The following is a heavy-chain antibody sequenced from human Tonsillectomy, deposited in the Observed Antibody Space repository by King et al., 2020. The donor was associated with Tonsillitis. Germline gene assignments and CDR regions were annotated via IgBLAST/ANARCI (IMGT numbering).Heavy chain of an antibody. Sequence: VQLVESGGGLVQPGGSLRLSCAASGFTFSSYAMSWVRQAPGKGLEWVSVIYSGDSSTYYADSVKGRFTISRDNSKNTLYLQMNSLRAEDTAVYYCAKDGGLGYSGRYSYFDYWGQGTLVTVSS. V-gene: IGHV3-23*03. CDR1: GFTFSSYA. D-gene: IGHD1-26*01. CDR2: IYSGDSST. J-gene: IGHJ4*02. CDR3: AKDGGLGYSGRYSYFDY.